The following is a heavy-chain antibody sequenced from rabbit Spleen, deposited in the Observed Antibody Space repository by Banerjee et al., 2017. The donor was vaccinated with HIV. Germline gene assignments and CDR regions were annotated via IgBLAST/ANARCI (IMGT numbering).Heavy chain of an antibody. CDR3: ARDWRYDDYDL. V-gene: IGHV1S47*01. CDR2: IDPVFGIT. D-gene: IGHD2-1*01. Sequence: QEQLVESGGGLVQPGGSLKLSCKASGFDFSTYGVSWVRQAPGKGLEWIGYIDPVFGITYYASWVNGRFPISRENAQNTVFLQMTSLTASDTATYFCARDWRYDDYDLWGPGTLVTVS. J-gene: IGHJ4*01. CDR1: GFDFSTYG.